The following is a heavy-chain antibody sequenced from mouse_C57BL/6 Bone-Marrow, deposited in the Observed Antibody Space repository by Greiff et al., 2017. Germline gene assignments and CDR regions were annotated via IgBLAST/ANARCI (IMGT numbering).Heavy chain of an antibody. Sequence: VQLQQSGAELVRPGASVKLSCTASGFNIKDDYIHWVKQRPEQGLEWIGWIDPEIGDTEYASKFQGKATITSDTASNTAYLQLSSLTSEDTAVYYCSSFDGNYFDFGGQGTPLTVAS. CDR3: SSFDGNYFDF. V-gene: IGHV14-4*01. J-gene: IGHJ2*01. D-gene: IGHD2-3*01. CDR2: IDPEIGDT. CDR1: GFNIKDDY.